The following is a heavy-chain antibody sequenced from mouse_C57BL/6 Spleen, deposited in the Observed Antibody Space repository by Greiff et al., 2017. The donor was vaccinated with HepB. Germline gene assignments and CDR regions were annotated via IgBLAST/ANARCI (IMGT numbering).Heavy chain of an antibody. CDR1: GFTFSDYY. Sequence: EVKLVESEGGLVQPGSSMKLSCTASGFTFSDYYMAWVRQVPEKGLEWVANINYDGSSTYYLDSLKSRFIISRDNAKNILYLQMSSLKSEDTDTYYFARAGLWPYYAMDYWGQGTSVTVSS. CDR2: INYDGSST. J-gene: IGHJ4*01. CDR3: ARAGLWPYYAMDY. V-gene: IGHV5-16*01. D-gene: IGHD1-1*02.